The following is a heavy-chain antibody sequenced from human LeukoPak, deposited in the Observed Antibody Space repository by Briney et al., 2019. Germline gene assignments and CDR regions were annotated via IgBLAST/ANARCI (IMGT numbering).Heavy chain of an antibody. V-gene: IGHV1-24*01. CDR2: FDPEDGET. Sequence: GASVKVSCKVSGYTLTELSMHWVRQAPGKGLEWMGGFDPEDGETIYAQKFQGRVTMTEDTSTDTAYMELSSLRSEDTAVYYCASIRRAGSGSPYYYWGQGTLVTVSS. D-gene: IGHD3-10*01. CDR3: ASIRRAGSGSPYYY. J-gene: IGHJ4*02. CDR1: GYTLTELS.